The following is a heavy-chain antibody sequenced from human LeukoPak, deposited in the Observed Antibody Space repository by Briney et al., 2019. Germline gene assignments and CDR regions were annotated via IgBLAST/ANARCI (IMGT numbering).Heavy chain of an antibody. CDR3: ARADIVVVPAAINTHFDY. CDR1: GFTFSDYY. D-gene: IGHD2-2*01. CDR2: ISSSGSTI. J-gene: IGHJ4*02. V-gene: IGHV3-11*01. Sequence: EGSLRLSCAASGFTFSDYYMSWIRQAPGKGLEWVSYISSSGSTIYYADSVKGRFTISRDNAKNSLYLQMNSLRAEDTAVYYCARADIVVVPAAINTHFDYWGQGTLVTVSS.